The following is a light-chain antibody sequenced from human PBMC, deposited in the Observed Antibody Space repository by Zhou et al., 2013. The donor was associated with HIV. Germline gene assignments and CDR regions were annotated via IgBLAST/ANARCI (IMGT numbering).Light chain of an antibody. V-gene: IGKV3D-20*02. CDR2: SAS. Sequence: IVLTQSPGTLSLSPGMKATLSCKTNQRLKFSDLAWYQQKPGRAPRLLIYSASSRAYGIPDRFSGSGSGTDFTLTISRLEPEDFAVYYCQQRGKWPQVTFGGGTKVEI. J-gene: IGKJ4*01. CDR1: QRLKFSD. CDR3: QQRGKWPQVT.